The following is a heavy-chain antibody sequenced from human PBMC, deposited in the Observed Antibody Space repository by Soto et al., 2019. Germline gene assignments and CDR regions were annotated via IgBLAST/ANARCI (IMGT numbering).Heavy chain of an antibody. CDR2: ISGSGGST. Sequence: PGGSLRLSCAASGLTFSSYAMSWVRQAPGKGLEWVSAISGSGGSTYYADSVKGRFTISRDNSKNTLYLQMNSLRAEDTAVYYCAKDPAYNWRYYFDYWGQGTLVTVSS. J-gene: IGHJ4*02. CDR1: GLTFSSYA. CDR3: AKDPAYNWRYYFDY. V-gene: IGHV3-23*01. D-gene: IGHD1-20*01.